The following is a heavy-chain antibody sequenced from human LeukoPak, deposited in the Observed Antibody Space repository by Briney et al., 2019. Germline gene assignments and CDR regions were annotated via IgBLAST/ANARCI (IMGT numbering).Heavy chain of an antibody. V-gene: IGHV4-31*03. D-gene: IGHD2-2*01. J-gene: IGHJ4*02. CDR3: ARVNCSSTSCFIDY. Sequence: SETLSLTCTVSGGSISSGGYYWSWIRQHPRKGLEWIGYIYYSGSTYYNPSLKSRVTISVDTSKNQFSLKLSSVTAADTAVYYCARVNCSSTSCFIDYWGQGTLVTVSS. CDR1: GGSISSGGYY. CDR2: IYYSGST.